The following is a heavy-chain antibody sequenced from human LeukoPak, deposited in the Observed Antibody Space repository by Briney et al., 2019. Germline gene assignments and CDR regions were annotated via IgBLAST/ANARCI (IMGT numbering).Heavy chain of an antibody. CDR1: GFTFSGYT. CDR2: IGGSGGTT. J-gene: IGHJ4*02. CDR3: AKDGVRVWYYDFWSGYYFFDY. V-gene: IGHV3-23*01. Sequence: GGSLRLSCAASGFTFSGYTMSWVRQAPGRGLEWVSTIGGSGGTTYYADSVKGRFTISRDNSKNTLYLQMNSLRAEDTAVYYCAKDGVRVWYYDFWSGYYFFDYWGQGTLVTVSS. D-gene: IGHD3-3*01.